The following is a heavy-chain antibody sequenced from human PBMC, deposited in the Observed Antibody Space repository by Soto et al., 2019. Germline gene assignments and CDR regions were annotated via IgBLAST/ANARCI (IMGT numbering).Heavy chain of an antibody. V-gene: IGHV4-39*01. J-gene: IGHJ6*02. CDR2: IYYSGST. D-gene: IGHD4-4*01. CDR3: ATNYAYYYYYGMDV. CDR1: GGSISSSSYY. Sequence: PSETLSLTCTVSGGSISSSSYYWGWIRQPPGKGLEWIGSIYYSGSTYYNPSLKSRVTISVDTSKNQFSLKLSSATAADTAVYYCATNYAYYYYYGMDVWGQGTTVTVSS.